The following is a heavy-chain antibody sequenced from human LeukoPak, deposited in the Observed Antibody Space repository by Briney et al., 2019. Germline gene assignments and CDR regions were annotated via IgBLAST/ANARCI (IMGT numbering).Heavy chain of an antibody. D-gene: IGHD6-6*01. Sequence: PGGSLRLSCAASGFTFSTSWMHWVRQDPGKGLVWVSRINTDGSATNYADSVKGRFTISRDNAKNTLYLQMNSLRAEDTAVYYCASGDLYSSSSDYYYYMDVWGKGTTVTVSS. CDR2: INTDGSAT. V-gene: IGHV3-74*01. J-gene: IGHJ6*03. CDR3: ASGDLYSSSSDYYYYMDV. CDR1: GFTFSTSW.